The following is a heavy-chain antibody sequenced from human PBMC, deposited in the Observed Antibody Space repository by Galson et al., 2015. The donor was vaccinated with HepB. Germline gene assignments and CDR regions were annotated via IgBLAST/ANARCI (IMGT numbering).Heavy chain of an antibody. CDR1: GGSFSGYY. D-gene: IGHD5-12*01. V-gene: IGHV4-34*01. CDR2: ISPSGST. Sequence: ETLSLTCAVYGGSFSGYYLTWIRQAPGKGLQWIGEISPSGSTDYNPSLKSRVSMSVDTSKNQFSLKLSSVAAADTALYYCARGGASRYSSWGQGTLVTVSS. CDR3: ARGGASRYSS. J-gene: IGHJ5*02.